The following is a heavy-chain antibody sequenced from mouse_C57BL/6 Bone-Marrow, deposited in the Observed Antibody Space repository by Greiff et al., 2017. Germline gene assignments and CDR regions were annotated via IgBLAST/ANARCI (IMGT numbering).Heavy chain of an antibody. CDR3: ARMPLLRYPSYWYFDV. D-gene: IGHD1-1*01. CDR1: GFSLSTFGMG. J-gene: IGHJ1*03. Sequence: QVTLKESGPGILQPSQTLSLTCSFSGFSLSTFGMGVGWIRQPSGKGLEWLAHIWWDDDKYYNPALKSRLTISKDTSKNQVFLKIANVDTADTATYYCARMPLLRYPSYWYFDVWGTGTTVTVSS. V-gene: IGHV8-8*01. CDR2: IWWDDDK.